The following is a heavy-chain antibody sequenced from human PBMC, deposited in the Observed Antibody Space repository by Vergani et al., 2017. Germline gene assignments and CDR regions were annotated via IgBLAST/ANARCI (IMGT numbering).Heavy chain of an antibody. CDR2: ISYDGSNK. Sequence: QVQLVESGGGVVQPGRSLRLSCAASGFTFSSYGMHWVRQAPGKGLEWVAVISYDGSNKYYADSVKGRFTISRDNSKNTLYLQMNSLRAEDTAVYYCAKDPSYDFWSGYKYYYYDGMDVWGQGTTVTVSS. V-gene: IGHV3-30*18. D-gene: IGHD3-3*01. CDR1: GFTFSSYG. CDR3: AKDPSYDFWSGYKYYYYDGMDV. J-gene: IGHJ6*02.